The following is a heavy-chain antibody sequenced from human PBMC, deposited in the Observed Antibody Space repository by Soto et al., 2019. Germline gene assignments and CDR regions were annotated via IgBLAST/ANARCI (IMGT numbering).Heavy chain of an antibody. CDR1: GFTFSSYA. D-gene: IGHD6-13*01. J-gene: IGHJ3*02. CDR2: ISGSGGST. V-gene: IGHV3-23*01. CDR3: AREAYSSSWYRDAFVN. Sequence: GGSLRLSCAAPGFTFSSYAMSWVRQAPGKGLEWVSAISGSGGSTYYADSVKGRFTISRDNSKSTLYLQMNSLRAEDTAVYYCAREAYSSSWYRDAFVNWGQGTMVTVSS.